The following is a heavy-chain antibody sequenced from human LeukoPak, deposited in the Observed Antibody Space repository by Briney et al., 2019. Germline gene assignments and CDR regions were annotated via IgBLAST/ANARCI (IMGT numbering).Heavy chain of an antibody. Sequence: NSSETLSLTCAVYGGSFSGYYWSWIRQPPGKGLEWIGEINHSGSTNYNPSLKSRVTISVDTSKNQFSLKLSSVTAADTAVYYCARQQVDIVATMWDDAFDIWGQGTMVTVSS. CDR1: GGSFSGYY. V-gene: IGHV4-34*01. J-gene: IGHJ3*02. D-gene: IGHD5-12*01. CDR3: ARQQVDIVATMWDDAFDI. CDR2: INHSGST.